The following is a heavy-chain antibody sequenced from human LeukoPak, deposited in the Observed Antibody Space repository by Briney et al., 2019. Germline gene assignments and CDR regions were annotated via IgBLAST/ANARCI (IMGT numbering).Heavy chain of an antibody. J-gene: IGHJ4*02. CDR1: GYSISSGYY. CDR2: IYHSGST. Sequence: SETLSLTCAVSGYSISSGYYWGWIRQPPGKGLEWIGSIYHSGSTYYNPSLKSRVTISVDTSKNQFSLKLSCVTAADTAVYYCARLGGYSYGRIDYWGQGTLVTVSS. V-gene: IGHV4-38-2*01. D-gene: IGHD5-18*01. CDR3: ARLGGYSYGRIDY.